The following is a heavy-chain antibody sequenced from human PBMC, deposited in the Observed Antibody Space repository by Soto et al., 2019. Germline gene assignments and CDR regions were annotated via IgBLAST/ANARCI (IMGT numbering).Heavy chain of an antibody. CDR1: GGSINSYH. CDR3: ARDDSSGYHNWFDP. J-gene: IGHJ5*02. V-gene: IGHV4-59*01. CDR2: IYDSGST. Sequence: PSETLSLTCTVSGGSINSYHWNWIRQPPGKGLEWIGYIYDSGSTNYNLFLKSRVTISVDTSKNQFSLKLSSVTAADTAVYYCARDDSSGYHNWFDPWGQGTLVTVSS. D-gene: IGHD3-22*01.